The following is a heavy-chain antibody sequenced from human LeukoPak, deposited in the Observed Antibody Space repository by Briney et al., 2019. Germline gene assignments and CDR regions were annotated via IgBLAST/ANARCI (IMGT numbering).Heavy chain of an antibody. CDR1: GGSISSGGYS. V-gene: IGHV4-30-2*01. CDR3: ARDGLVRAFDI. Sequence: PSETLSLACAVSGGSISSGGYSWSWIRQPPGKGLEWIGYIYHSGSTYYNPSLKSRVTISVDRSKNQFSLKLSSVTAADTAVYYCARDGLVRAFDIWGQGTMITVSS. J-gene: IGHJ3*02. D-gene: IGHD3/OR15-3a*01. CDR2: IYHSGST.